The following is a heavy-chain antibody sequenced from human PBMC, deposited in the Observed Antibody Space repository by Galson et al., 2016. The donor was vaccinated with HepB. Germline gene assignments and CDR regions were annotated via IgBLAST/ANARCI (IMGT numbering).Heavy chain of an antibody. CDR3: ARGNGLGSYGVFDY. V-gene: IGHV1-46*01. D-gene: IGHD3-10*01. CDR2: MFPSGGTT. Sequence: SVKVSCKASGYTFTNYYMHWVRQAPGQGLEWMGIMFPSGGTTNYAQNFQGRVSMTRDTSTTTDYMELSSLRSEDTAVYYCARGNGLGSYGVFDYWGQGTLVTVSS. CDR1: GYTFTNYY. J-gene: IGHJ4*02.